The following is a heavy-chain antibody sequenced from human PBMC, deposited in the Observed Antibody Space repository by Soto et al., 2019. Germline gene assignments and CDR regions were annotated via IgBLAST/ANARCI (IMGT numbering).Heavy chain of an antibody. Sequence: QFQLVQSGADVKRPGSSVRVSCKASGGTFNNYNLNWVRQAPGQALEWVGRIIPVLRIVNYAQKLQGRVTITADKSTSTAYLDLSALRSDDTAVYYCVRAEGSSSSDYWGQGTLVTVSS. CDR1: GGTFNNYN. CDR2: IIPVLRIV. V-gene: IGHV1-69*02. D-gene: IGHD6-6*01. CDR3: VRAEGSSSSDY. J-gene: IGHJ4*02.